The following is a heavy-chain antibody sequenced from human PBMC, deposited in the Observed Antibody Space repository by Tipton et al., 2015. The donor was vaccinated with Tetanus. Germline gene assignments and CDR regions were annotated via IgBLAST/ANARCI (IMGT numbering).Heavy chain of an antibody. CDR1: GFLISSYA. J-gene: IGHJ4*02. D-gene: IGHD2-21*02. Sequence: SLRLSCAGSGFLISSYAMNWVRQVPGEGLEWVSGVSASGNTNYADSVDGRFTISRDNAKNTMYLQMNSLRAEDTATYYCAKLKSRGDSSAIEHWGQGTLATVSS. CDR2: VSASGNT. CDR3: AKLKSRGDSSAIEH. V-gene: IGHV3-23*01.